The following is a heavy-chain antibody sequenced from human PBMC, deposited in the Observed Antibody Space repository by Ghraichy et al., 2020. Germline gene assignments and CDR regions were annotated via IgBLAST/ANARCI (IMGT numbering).Heavy chain of an antibody. J-gene: IGHJ4*02. CDR3: ARHRGYSNGNLDY. CDR2: ISYSGST. CDR1: GGSISSSSYY. V-gene: IGHV4-39*01. Sequence: SETLSLTCTVSGGSISSSSYYWGWIRQPPGKGLEWIGSISYSGSTYYNPSLKSRVTISVDTSKNQFSLKLSSVTAADTALYYCARHRGYSNGNLDYWGQGTLVTVSS. D-gene: IGHD2-15*01.